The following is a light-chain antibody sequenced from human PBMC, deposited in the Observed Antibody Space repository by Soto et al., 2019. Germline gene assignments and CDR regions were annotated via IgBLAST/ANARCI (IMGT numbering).Light chain of an antibody. J-gene: IGKJ2*01. CDR2: GAS. V-gene: IGKV3-15*01. CDR1: QSVSSN. CDR3: QQYNNWPPVYT. Sequence: EVVMTQSPATLSVSPGERATLSCRASQSVSSNLAWYQQKPGQAPRLLIYGASSRATGVPARFSGSGSGTELTLIISSLQSEDFAVYYCQQYNNWPPVYTFGQGTKLHIK.